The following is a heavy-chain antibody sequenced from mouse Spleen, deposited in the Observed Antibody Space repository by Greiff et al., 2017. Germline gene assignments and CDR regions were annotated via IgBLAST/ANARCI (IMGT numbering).Heavy chain of an antibody. D-gene: IGHD1-1*01. V-gene: IGHV3-6*01. J-gene: IGHJ4*01. CDR2: ISYDGSN. Sequence: VQLQQSGPGLVKPSQSLSLTCSVTGYSITSGYYWNWIRQAPGNKLEWMGYISYDGSNNYNPSLKNRISITRDTSKNQFFLKLNSVTTEDTATYYGARSYTAMDYWGQGTSVTVSS. CDR1: GYSITSGYY. CDR3: ARSYTAMDY.